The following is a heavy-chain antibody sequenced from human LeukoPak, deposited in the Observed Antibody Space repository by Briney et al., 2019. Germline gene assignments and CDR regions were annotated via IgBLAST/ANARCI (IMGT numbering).Heavy chain of an antibody. D-gene: IGHD3-3*01. CDR3: ARGRGQLRFLEWLGYFDY. J-gene: IGHJ4*02. CDR1: GGSISSGSYY. CDR2: IYTSGST. V-gene: IGHV4-61*02. Sequence: SQTLSLTCTVSGGSISSGSYYWSWIRQPAGKGLEWIGRIYTSGSTNYNPSLKSRVTISVDMSKNQFSLKLSSVTAADTAVYYCARGRGQLRFLEWLGYFDYWGQGTLVTVSS.